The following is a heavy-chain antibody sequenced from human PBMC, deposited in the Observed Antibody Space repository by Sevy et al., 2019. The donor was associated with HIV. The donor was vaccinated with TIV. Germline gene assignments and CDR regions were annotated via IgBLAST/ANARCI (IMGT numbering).Heavy chain of an antibody. D-gene: IGHD1-26*01. CDR1: GFTFSSYS. CDR3: AGDRGVGTSSCGMGV. CDR2: ISSSSTYI. V-gene: IGHV3-21*01. Sequence: GGSLRLSCAASGFTFSSYSINWVRQAPGKGLEWVASISSSSTYIFYADSVKGRFTISRDNARNSLYLQMNSLRGDDTAVYYCAGDRGVGTSSCGMGVWGQGTTVTVSS. J-gene: IGHJ6*02.